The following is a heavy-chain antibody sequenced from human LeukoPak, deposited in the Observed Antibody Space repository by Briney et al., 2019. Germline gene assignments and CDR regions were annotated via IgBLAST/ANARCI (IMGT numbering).Heavy chain of an antibody. D-gene: IGHD3-3*02. CDR1: GFTFSSYW. J-gene: IGHJ4*02. V-gene: IGHV3-23*01. CDR3: AKSSIFGVVIRPGYFDY. Sequence: GGSLRLSCAASGFTFSSYWMSWVRQAPGKGLEWVSAISGSGGSTYYADSVKGRFTISRDNSKNTLYLQMNSLRAEDTAVYYCAKSSIFGVVIRPGYFDYWGQGTLVTVSS. CDR2: ISGSGGST.